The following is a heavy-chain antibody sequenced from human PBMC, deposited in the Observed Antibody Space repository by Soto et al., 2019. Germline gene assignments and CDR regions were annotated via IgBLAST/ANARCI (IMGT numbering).Heavy chain of an antibody. CDR2: INAGNGNT. V-gene: IGHV1-3*01. D-gene: IGHD3-3*01. CDR3: AREGKTKYYDFWSGYSIMDV. CDR1: GYTFTSYA. Sequence: ASVKVSCKASGYTFTSYAMHWVRQAPGQRLEWMGWINAGNGNTKYSQKFQGRVTITRDTSASTAYMELSILRSEDTAVYYCAREGKTKYYDFWSGYSIMDVWGQGTTVTVSS. J-gene: IGHJ6*02.